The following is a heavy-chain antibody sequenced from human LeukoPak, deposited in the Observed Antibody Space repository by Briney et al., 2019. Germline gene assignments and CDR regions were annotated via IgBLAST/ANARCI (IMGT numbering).Heavy chain of an antibody. CDR1: GYTFTSYG. CDR3: ARLRLGELSTGFEY. J-gene: IGHJ4*02. V-gene: IGHV1-18*01. D-gene: IGHD3-16*02. CDR2: INPYNGNT. Sequence: ASVKVSCKASGYTFTSYGISWVRQAPGQGLEWMGWINPYNGNTNYAQKLQGRVTMTTDTSTSTAYMELRSLRSDDTAVYYCARLRLGELSTGFEYWGQGTLVTVSS.